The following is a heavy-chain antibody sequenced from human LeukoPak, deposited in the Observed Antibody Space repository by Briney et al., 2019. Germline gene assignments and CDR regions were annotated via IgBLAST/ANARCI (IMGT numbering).Heavy chain of an antibody. V-gene: IGHV3-7*01. J-gene: IGHJ4*02. Sequence: PGGSLRLSCAASGFTFSSYWMSWVRQAPGKGLEWVANIKQDGSEKYYVDSVKGRFTISRDNAKNSLYLQMNSLRAADTAVYYCARDYYYGSGSYYNEGYYFDYWGQGTLVTVSS. CDR3: ARDYYYGSGSYYNEGYYFDY. D-gene: IGHD3-10*01. CDR1: GFTFSSYW. CDR2: IKQDGSEK.